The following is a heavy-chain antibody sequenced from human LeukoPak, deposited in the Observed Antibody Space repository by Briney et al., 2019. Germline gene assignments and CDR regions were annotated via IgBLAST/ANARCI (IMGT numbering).Heavy chain of an antibody. V-gene: IGHV3-33*01. CDR1: GLTFGSYG. D-gene: IGHD3-3*01. CDR2: IWYDGSNK. Sequence: PGGSLRLSCAASGLTFGSYGMHWVRQASGKGLEWVAVIWYDGSNKYYADSVKGRFTISRDNSKNTLYLQMNRLRAEDTAVYYCARDRIEDYDFWSGPNGNWFDPWGQGTLVTVSS. CDR3: ARDRIEDYDFWSGPNGNWFDP. J-gene: IGHJ5*02.